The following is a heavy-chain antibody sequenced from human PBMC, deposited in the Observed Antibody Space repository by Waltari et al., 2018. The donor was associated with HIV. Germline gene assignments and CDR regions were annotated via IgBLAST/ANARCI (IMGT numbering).Heavy chain of an antibody. CDR3: ARVPRGPYGMDV. Sequence: EVQLVESGGGLVQPGGSLSLSCAASGFTVSSNFMSWVRQAPGKGLEWVSVIYSGVGTYYADSVKGRFTISRDNSKNTLYLQMNSLRAEDTAVYYCARVPRGPYGMDVWGQGTTVTVSS. CDR1: GFTVSSNF. CDR2: IYSGVGT. J-gene: IGHJ6*02. V-gene: IGHV3-66*01.